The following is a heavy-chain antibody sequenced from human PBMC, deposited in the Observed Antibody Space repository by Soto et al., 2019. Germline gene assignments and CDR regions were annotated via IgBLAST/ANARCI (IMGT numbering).Heavy chain of an antibody. CDR3: ARDGSGSYSQFDY. Sequence: SVKVSCKASGGTFSSYAISWVRQAPGQGLEWMGGIIPIFGTANYAQKFQGRVTITADESTSTAYMELSSLRSEDTAVYYCARDGSGSYSQFDYSGQGTLVTVSS. CDR2: IIPIFGTA. CDR1: GGTFSSYA. V-gene: IGHV1-69*13. D-gene: IGHD3-10*01. J-gene: IGHJ4*02.